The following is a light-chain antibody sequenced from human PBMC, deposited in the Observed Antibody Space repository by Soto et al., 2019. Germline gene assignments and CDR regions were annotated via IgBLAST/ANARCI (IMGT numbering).Light chain of an antibody. CDR2: EGS. V-gene: IGLV2-23*01. CDR1: SSDVGSYNL. J-gene: IGLJ3*02. CDR3: FSYAGSRV. Sequence: QSALTPPASVSGSPGQSITISCTGTSSDVGSYNLVSWYQQHPGKAPKLMIYEGSKRPSGVSNRFSGSKSGNTASLTISGLQAEDEADYYCFSYAGSRVFGGGTKLTVL.